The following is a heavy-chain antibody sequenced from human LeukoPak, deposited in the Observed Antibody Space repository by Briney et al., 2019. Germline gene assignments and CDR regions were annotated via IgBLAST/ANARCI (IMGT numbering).Heavy chain of an antibody. D-gene: IGHD1-1*01. V-gene: IGHV4-59*01. CDR2: VDHTGST. J-gene: IGHJ6*03. Sequence: SETLSLTCSVSDDSITMYYWTWIRQPPGKGLEWIGYVDHTGSTNFNPSLNGRVGISRDTTKNLFSLRLRSVTAADTAVYFCARGRVSSSTWYSTYYYYFYMDVWGKGTTVTVSS. CDR1: DDSITMYY. CDR3: ARGRVSSSTWYSTYYYYFYMDV.